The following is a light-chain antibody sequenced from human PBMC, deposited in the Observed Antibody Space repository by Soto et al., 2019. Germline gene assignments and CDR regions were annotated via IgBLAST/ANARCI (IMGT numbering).Light chain of an antibody. CDR2: KTS. CDR1: QSINNW. J-gene: IGKJ1*01. CDR3: QQYNSYPWT. V-gene: IGKV1-5*03. Sequence: DIQMTQCPYSLSASVGDRVTITCRASQSINNWLAWYQQKPGKAPKLLIYKTSDLESGVPSTFSGSGSGTEFTLTISSLQPGDFATYYCQQYNSYPWTFGQGTKVDIK.